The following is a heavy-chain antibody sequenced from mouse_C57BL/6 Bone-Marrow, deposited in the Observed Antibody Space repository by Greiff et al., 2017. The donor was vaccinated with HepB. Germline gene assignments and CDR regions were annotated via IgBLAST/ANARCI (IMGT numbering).Heavy chain of an antibody. CDR2: IDPNSGGT. Sequence: QVHVKQPGAELVKPGASVKLSCKASGYTFTSYWMHWVKQRPGRGLEWIGRIDPNSGGTKYNEKFKSKATLTVDKPSSTAYMQLSSLTSEDSEVYYCARRGGLRRGYYFDYWGQGTTLTVSS. CDR3: ARRGGLRRGYYFDY. CDR1: GYTFTSYW. V-gene: IGHV1-72*01. J-gene: IGHJ2*01. D-gene: IGHD2-12*01.